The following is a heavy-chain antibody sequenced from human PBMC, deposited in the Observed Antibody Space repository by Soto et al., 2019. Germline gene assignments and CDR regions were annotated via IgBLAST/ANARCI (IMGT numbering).Heavy chain of an antibody. CDR3: ARTDDFWSGYYAFDI. CDR2: IYYSGST. Sequence: PSETLSLNCTVSGGSISSGGYYWSWIRQHPGKGLEWIGYIYYSGSTYYNPSLKSRVTISVDTSKNQFSLKLSSVTAADTAVYYCARTDDFWSGYYAFDIWGQGTMVTVSS. J-gene: IGHJ3*02. V-gene: IGHV4-31*03. CDR1: GGSISSGGYY. D-gene: IGHD3-3*01.